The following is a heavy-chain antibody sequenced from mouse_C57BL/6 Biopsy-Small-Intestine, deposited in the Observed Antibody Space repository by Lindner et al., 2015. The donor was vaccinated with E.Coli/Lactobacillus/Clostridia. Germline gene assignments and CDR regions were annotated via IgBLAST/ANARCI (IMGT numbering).Heavy chain of an antibody. CDR2: IIPILGIA. J-gene: IGHJ2*01. V-gene: IGHV1-81*01. CDR3: AREKVSSGWYYFDY. Sequence: SVKVSCKASGGTFSSYAISWVRQAPGQGLEWMGRIIPILGIANYAQKFQGRVTITADKSTSTAYMELSSLRSEDTAVYYCAREKVSSGWYYFDYWGRGTLVTVSS. D-gene: IGHD6-1*01. CDR1: GGTFSSYA.